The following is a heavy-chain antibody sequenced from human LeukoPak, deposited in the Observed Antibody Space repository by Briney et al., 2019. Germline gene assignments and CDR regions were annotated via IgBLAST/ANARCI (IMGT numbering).Heavy chain of an antibody. V-gene: IGHV1-69*05. CDR3: ARHVASSSYYYYMDV. Sequence: SVKVSCKASGGTFSSYAISWVRHAPGQGLEWMGGIIPIFGTANYAQKFQGRVTITTDESTSTAYMELSSLRSEDTAVYYCARHVASSSYYYYMDVWGKGTTVTVSS. D-gene: IGHD6-6*01. J-gene: IGHJ6*03. CDR1: GGTFSSYA. CDR2: IIPIFGTA.